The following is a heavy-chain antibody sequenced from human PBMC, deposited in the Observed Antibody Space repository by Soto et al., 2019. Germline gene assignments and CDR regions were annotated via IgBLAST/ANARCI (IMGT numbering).Heavy chain of an antibody. Sequence: QVQLVESGGGVVQPGRSLRLSCAASGFTFSSYGMHWVRQAPGKGLEWVAVIWYDGSNKYYADSVKGRFTISRDNSKNTLYMQMNRLRAEDTAVYYCARDDYHDSSGYYYPFAYWGQGTRVTVSS. CDR2: IWYDGSNK. CDR1: GFTFSSYG. CDR3: ARDDYHDSSGYYYPFAY. V-gene: IGHV3-33*01. D-gene: IGHD3-22*01. J-gene: IGHJ4*02.